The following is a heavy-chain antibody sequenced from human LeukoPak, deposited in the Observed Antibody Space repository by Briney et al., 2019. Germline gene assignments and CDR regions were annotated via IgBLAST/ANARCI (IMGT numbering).Heavy chain of an antibody. CDR2: IGSDNKP. Sequence: GGSLRLSCAASGFTFSSYGMHWVRQAPGKGLEWVSSIGSDNKPHYSESVKGRFAISRDNSKSMLFLQLNSLRAEDTALYYCARDLRYYVAMDVWGQGTTVTVSS. D-gene: IGHD3-10*02. V-gene: IGHV3-NL1*01. CDR1: GFTFSSYG. CDR3: ARDLRYYVAMDV. J-gene: IGHJ6*02.